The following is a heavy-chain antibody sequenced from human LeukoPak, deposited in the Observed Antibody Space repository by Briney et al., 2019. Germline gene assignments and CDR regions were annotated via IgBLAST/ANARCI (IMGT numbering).Heavy chain of an antibody. V-gene: IGHV5-51*01. CDR2: IYPGDSDT. Sequence: GESLKISCKASGYSFTSYWIGWVRQMPGKGLAWMGIIYPGDSDTRYSPSFQGQVTISADKSISTAYLQWSSLKASDTAMYYCARQLWGVRGVMDFDYWGQGTLVTVSS. J-gene: IGHJ4*02. CDR1: GYSFTSYW. D-gene: IGHD3-10*01. CDR3: ARQLWGVRGVMDFDY.